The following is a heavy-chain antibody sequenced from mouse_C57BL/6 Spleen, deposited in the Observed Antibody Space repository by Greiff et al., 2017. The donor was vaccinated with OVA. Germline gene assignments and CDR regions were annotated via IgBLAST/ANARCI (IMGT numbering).Heavy chain of an antibody. CDR1: GFTFSDCY. D-gene: IGHD1-1*01. CDR3: ARDQDYYGSSRYWYFDV. Sequence: EVKLMESEGGLVQPGSSMKLSCTASGFTFSDCYMAWVRQVPEKGLEWVANINYDGSSTYYLDSLKSRFIISRDNAKNILYLQMSSLKSEDTATYYCARDQDYYGSSRYWYFDVWGTGTTVTVSS. CDR2: INYDGSST. J-gene: IGHJ1*03. V-gene: IGHV5-16*01.